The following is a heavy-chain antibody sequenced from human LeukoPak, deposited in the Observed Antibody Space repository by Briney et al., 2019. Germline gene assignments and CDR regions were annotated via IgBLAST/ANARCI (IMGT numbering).Heavy chain of an antibody. CDR3: AREGYTSGRAPVFDF. D-gene: IGHD6-19*01. CDR2: VSTNGNSK. CDR1: GFTFSRYV. V-gene: IGHV3-30*03. J-gene: IGHJ3*01. Sequence: GGSLRLSRAASGFTFSRYVMHWVRQAPGKGLDWVAGVSTNGNSKYYIDSVKGRFTISRDNSKSTLDLQMNSLTTEDTAVYYCAREGYTSGRAPVFDFWGQGTMVTVSS.